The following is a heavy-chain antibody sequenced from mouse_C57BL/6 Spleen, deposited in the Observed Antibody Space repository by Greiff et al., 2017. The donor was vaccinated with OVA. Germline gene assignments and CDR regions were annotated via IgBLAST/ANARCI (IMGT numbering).Heavy chain of an antibody. V-gene: IGHV1-19*01. CDR3: ASDGSSSGGFAY. CDR1: GYTFTDYY. Sequence: EVQLQESGPVLVKPGASVKMSCKASGYTFTDYYMNWVKQSHGKSLEWIGVINPYNGGTSYNQKFKGKATLTVDKSSSTAYMELNSLTSEDSAVYYCASDGSSSGGFAYGGQGTLVTVSA. J-gene: IGHJ3*01. CDR2: INPYNGGT. D-gene: IGHD1-1*01.